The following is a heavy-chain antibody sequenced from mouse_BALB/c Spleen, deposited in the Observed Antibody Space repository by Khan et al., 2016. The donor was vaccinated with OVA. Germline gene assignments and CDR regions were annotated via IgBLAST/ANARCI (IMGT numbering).Heavy chain of an antibody. CDR3: TRGVFSSFAY. CDR2: IYPGNSDT. V-gene: IGHV1-5*01. J-gene: IGHJ3*01. Sequence: VQLQQSGTVLARPGASVKMSCKASGYSFTSYWMYWVKQRPGQGLEWIGGIYPGNSDTDYNQKFKGKAKLTAGKSASTAYMELSSLTNEDSAVYYCTRGVFSSFAYWGQGTLVTVSA. D-gene: IGHD1-3*01. CDR1: GYSFTSYW.